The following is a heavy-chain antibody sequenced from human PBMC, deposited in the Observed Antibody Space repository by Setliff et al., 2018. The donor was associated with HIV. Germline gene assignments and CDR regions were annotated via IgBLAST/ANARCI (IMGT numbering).Heavy chain of an antibody. J-gene: IGHJ6*03. CDR2: IYPADSDT. V-gene: IGHV5-51*01. CDR3: ARLGPLGYYYYMDV. Sequence: GESLKISCKGSGYSFTNYWIGWVRQVPGKGLEWMGIIYPADSDTRYSPSFQGQVTISADKSISTAYLQWSSLRASDTAVYYCARLGPLGYYYYMDVWGNGTTVTVSS. CDR1: GYSFTNYW. D-gene: IGHD3-3*02.